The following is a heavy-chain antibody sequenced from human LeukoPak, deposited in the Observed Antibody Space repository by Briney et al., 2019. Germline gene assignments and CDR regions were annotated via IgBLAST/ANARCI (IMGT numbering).Heavy chain of an antibody. CDR2: INQDGREK. CDR3: ARTAVDWNPWNYYYYMDV. Sequence: PGGSLRLSCAASGFTFSSIWMSWVRQAPGKGLEWVANINQDGREKYYVDSVKGRFTISRDNAKNSLYLQMNSLRAEDTAVYYCARTAVDWNPWNYYYYMDVWGKGTTVTVSS. CDR1: GFTFSSIW. D-gene: IGHD1-1*01. V-gene: IGHV3-7*01. J-gene: IGHJ6*03.